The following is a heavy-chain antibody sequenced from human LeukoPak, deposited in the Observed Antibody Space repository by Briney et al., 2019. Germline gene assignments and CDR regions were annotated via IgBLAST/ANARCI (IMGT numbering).Heavy chain of an antibody. CDR3: ARDRQVAATSYYYYGMDV. Sequence: ASVKVSCKASGYTFTSYYMHWVRQAPGQGLEWMGIINPSGGSTSYAQKFQGRVTMTRDTSTSTVYMELSSLRSEDTAVYYCARDRQVAATSYYYYGMDVWGKGTTVTVPS. CDR2: INPSGGST. V-gene: IGHV1-46*01. J-gene: IGHJ6*04. CDR1: GYTFTSYY. D-gene: IGHD2-15*01.